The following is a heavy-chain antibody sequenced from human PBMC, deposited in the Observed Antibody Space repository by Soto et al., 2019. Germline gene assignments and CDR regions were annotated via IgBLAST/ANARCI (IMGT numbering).Heavy chain of an antibody. CDR1: GGSMSSYY. CDR2: VYSSGGT. CDR3: ARGQRFSDWFDP. J-gene: IGHJ5*02. Sequence: SETLSLTCTVSGGSMSSYYWTWIRQPAGKGLEWIGRVYSSGGTHYNPSLKSRVTISLDTSKNQFSLRLLSVTDADTAVYYCARGQRFSDWFDPWGQGXLVTVSS. D-gene: IGHD3-3*01. V-gene: IGHV4-4*07.